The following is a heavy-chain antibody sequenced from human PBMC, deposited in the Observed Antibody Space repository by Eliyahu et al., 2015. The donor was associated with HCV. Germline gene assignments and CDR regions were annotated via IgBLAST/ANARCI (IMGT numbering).Heavy chain of an antibody. Sequence: QITLKESGPTLVKPTQTLTLTCTFSGFXLDTGEVGVGWVRQPPGGALEWLALIYWNGDKRYSPSLKSRLTITTDTSKNQVVLTMTNMDPVDTATYYCARRRWLQLGDNFDYWGQGALVTVSS. J-gene: IGHJ4*02. CDR3: ARRRWLQLGDNFDY. CDR1: GFXLDTGEVG. V-gene: IGHV2-5*01. D-gene: IGHD5-24*01. CDR2: IYWNGDK.